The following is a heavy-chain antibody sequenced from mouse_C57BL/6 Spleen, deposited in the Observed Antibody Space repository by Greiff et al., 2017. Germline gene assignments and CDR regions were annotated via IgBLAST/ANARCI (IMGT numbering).Heavy chain of an antibody. D-gene: IGHD3-2*02. CDR3: ASQTAQAPYYYAMDY. CDR2: INPNYGTT. J-gene: IGHJ4*01. Sequence: LVESGPELVKPGASVKISCKASGYSFTDYNMNWVKQSNGKSLEWIGVINPNYGTTSYNQKFKGKATLTVDQSSSTAYMQLNSLTSEDSAVYYCASQTAQAPYYYAMDYWGQGTSVTVSS. V-gene: IGHV1-39*01. CDR1: GYSFTDYN.